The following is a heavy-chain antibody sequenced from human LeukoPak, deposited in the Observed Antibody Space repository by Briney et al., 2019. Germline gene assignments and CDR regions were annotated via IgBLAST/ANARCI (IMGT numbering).Heavy chain of an antibody. J-gene: IGHJ3*02. CDR1: GFTFTSYG. D-gene: IGHD1-7*01. V-gene: IGHV3-33*01. CDR2: IWNDGSNK. CDR3: VRPSGTWGAFDI. Sequence: PGRSLRLSCAASGFTFTSYGMHWVRQAPGKGLEWVAVIWNDGSNKYYADSVKGRFTISRDNSKNTLYLQMNSLRVEDMAVYYCVRPSGTWGAFDIWGQGTMVTVSS.